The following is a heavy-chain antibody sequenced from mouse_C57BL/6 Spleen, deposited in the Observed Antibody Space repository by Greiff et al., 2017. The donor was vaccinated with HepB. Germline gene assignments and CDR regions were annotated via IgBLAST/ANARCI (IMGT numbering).Heavy chain of an antibody. J-gene: IGHJ4*01. CDR3: AREELRYAMDY. Sequence: EVQLQQSGPELVKPGASVKISCKASGYTFTDYYMNWVKQSHGKSLEWIGDINPNNGGTSYNQKFKGKATLTVDKSSSTAYMELRSLTSEDSAVYYCAREELRYAMDYWGQGTSVTVSS. D-gene: IGHD1-1*01. CDR2: INPNNGGT. CDR1: GYTFTDYY. V-gene: IGHV1-26*01.